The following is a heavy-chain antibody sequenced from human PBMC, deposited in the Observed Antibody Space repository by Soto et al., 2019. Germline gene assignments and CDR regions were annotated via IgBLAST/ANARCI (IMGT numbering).Heavy chain of an antibody. Sequence: QVQLQESGPGLVKPSQTLSLTCTVSGGSISSGGYYWSWIRQHPGKGLEWIGYIYYSGSTYYNPSLKSRVTISVDTSKNQFSLKLSSLTAADTAVYYCAREGLWFGEHNWFDPWGQGTLVTVSS. D-gene: IGHD3-10*01. J-gene: IGHJ5*02. CDR3: AREGLWFGEHNWFDP. CDR1: GGSISSGGYY. CDR2: IYYSGST. V-gene: IGHV4-31*03.